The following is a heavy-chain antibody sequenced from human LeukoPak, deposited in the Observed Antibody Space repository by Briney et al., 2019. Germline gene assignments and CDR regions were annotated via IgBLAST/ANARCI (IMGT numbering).Heavy chain of an antibody. D-gene: IGHD1-26*01. CDR3: ATDPPRVGAQIGYYYYYMDV. CDR1: GYTLTELS. V-gene: IGHV1-24*01. Sequence: ASVKVSCKVSGYTLTELSMHWVRQAPGKGLEWMGGFDPEDGETIYAQKFQGRVTMTEDTSTDTAYMELSSLRSEDTAVYYCATDPPRVGAQIGYYYYYMDVWGKGTTVTVSS. CDR2: FDPEDGET. J-gene: IGHJ6*03.